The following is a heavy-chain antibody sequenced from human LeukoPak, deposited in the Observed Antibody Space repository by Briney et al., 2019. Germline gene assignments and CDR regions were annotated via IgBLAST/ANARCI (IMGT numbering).Heavy chain of an antibody. J-gene: IGHJ4*02. CDR1: GVSISSGDYY. CDR2: ISYSGSS. Sequence: PSETLSLTCSVSGVSISSGDYYWSWIRQPPGKGLEWIGYISYSGSSYYSPSHESRVTISRDTSKNQFSLKVRSVSAADTAVYYCAREGLGTWDYFGYWGQGTLVTVSS. V-gene: IGHV4-30-4*08. CDR3: AREGLGTWDYFGY. D-gene: IGHD7-27*01.